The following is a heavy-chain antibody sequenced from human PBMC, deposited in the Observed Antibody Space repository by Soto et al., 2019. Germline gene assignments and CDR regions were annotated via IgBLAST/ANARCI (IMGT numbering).Heavy chain of an antibody. J-gene: IGHJ6*02. CDR2: ISGKNGNT. Sequence: QVQLVQSGVEVKKPGASVKVSCKASGYTFISHGISWVLQAPGQGLEWMGWISGKNGNTNYAQKLQGRVTLTTDTSTSTAYMELRSLRSDETAVYYCARVSSSIVVVPDYGMDVWGQGTTVTVSS. D-gene: IGHD2-15*01. CDR3: ARVSSSIVVVPDYGMDV. CDR1: GYTFISHG. V-gene: IGHV1-18*04.